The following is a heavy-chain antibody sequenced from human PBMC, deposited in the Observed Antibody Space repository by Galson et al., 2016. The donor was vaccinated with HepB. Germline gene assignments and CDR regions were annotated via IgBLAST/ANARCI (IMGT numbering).Heavy chain of an antibody. CDR1: GFTFSSYS. Sequence: SLRLSCAASGFTFSSYSMNWVRQAPGKGLEWVSYISSSSSTIYYGDSVKGRFTISRDNAKNSLYLQMNSLRVEDTAVYYCARVRPRSGYCFDYWGQGTLVTVSS. J-gene: IGHJ4*02. V-gene: IGHV3-48*01. D-gene: IGHD5-12*01. CDR3: ARVRPRSGYCFDY. CDR2: ISSSSSTI.